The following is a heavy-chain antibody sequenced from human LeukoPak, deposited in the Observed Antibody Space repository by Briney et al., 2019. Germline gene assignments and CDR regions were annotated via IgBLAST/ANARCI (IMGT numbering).Heavy chain of an antibody. V-gene: IGHV3-48*01. CDR2: ISSSSTI. CDR1: GFTFSSYS. CDR3: AKDRGVRGFHRY. D-gene: IGHD3-10*01. Sequence: GGSLRLSCAASGFTFSSYSMNWVRQAPGKGLEWVSYISSSSTIYYADSVKGRFTISRDNSKNTLYLQMNSLRAEDTAVYYCAKDRGVRGFHRYWGQGTLVTVSS. J-gene: IGHJ4*02.